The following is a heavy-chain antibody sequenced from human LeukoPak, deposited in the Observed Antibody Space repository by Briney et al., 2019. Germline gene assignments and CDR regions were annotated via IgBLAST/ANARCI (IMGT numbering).Heavy chain of an antibody. J-gene: IGHJ4*02. CDR3: AKAGNPVLIVVVIPYCDY. V-gene: IGHV3-23*01. D-gene: IGHD3-22*01. Sequence: GGSLRLSCAASGFTFSSYAMSWVRQAPGKGLEWVSAISGSGGSTYYADTVKGRFPISRDNSKNTLYLQMNSLRAEDTAVYDCAKAGNPVLIVVVIPYCDYWGQGTLVTVSS. CDR1: GFTFSSYA. CDR2: ISGSGGST.